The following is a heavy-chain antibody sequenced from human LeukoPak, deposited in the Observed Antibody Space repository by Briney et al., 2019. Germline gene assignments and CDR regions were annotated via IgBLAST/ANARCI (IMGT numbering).Heavy chain of an antibody. Sequence: SETLSLTCTVSGGSISSYYWSWIRQPPGKGLEWIGSIYYSGSTYYNPSLKSRVTISVDTSKNQFSLKLSSVTAADTAVYYCAKNVDTAMVLYWGQGTLVTVSS. D-gene: IGHD5-18*01. J-gene: IGHJ4*02. CDR3: AKNVDTAMVLY. CDR2: IYYSGST. V-gene: IGHV4-59*05. CDR1: GGSISSYY.